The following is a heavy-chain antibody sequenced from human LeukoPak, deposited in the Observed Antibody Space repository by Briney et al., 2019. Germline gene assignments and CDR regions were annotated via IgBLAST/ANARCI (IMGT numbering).Heavy chain of an antibody. J-gene: IGHJ3*02. D-gene: IGHD2-2*01. CDR1: AFTFSSYG. Sequence: PGRSLRLSCAASAFTFSSYGMHWVRQAPGKGLEWVAVIWYDGSNKYYADSVKGRFAISRDNSKNTLYLQMNSLRAEDTAVYYCARGWDIVVVPAANDAFDIWGQGTMVTVSS. CDR2: IWYDGSNK. V-gene: IGHV3-33*01. CDR3: ARGWDIVVVPAANDAFDI.